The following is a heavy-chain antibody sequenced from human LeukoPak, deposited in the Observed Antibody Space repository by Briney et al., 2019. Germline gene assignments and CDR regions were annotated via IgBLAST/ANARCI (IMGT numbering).Heavy chain of an antibody. Sequence: PGGSLRLSCAASGFTFSSYGMSWVRQAPGKGLEWVSSISSSSSYIYYADSVKGRFTISRDNAKNSLYLQMNSLRAEDTAVYYCARDDGYDSSGYFFDYWGQGTLVTVSS. CDR2: ISSSSSYI. V-gene: IGHV3-21*01. D-gene: IGHD3-22*01. CDR1: GFTFSSYG. CDR3: ARDDGYDSSGYFFDY. J-gene: IGHJ4*02.